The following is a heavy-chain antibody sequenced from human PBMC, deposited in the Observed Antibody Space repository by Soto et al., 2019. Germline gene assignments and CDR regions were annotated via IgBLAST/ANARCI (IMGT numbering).Heavy chain of an antibody. D-gene: IGHD1-1*01. V-gene: IGHV4-4*02. CDR3: AGLGTTVSAFDY. Sequence: SETLSLTCAVSGDSIINNYWWNWVRQAPGKGLEWIGEIYHDGTTNYNPSLKSRVTISVDKSKNQLSLKLTSVTAADTAVYFCAGLGTTVSAFDYWGQGTQVTAPQ. CDR2: IYHDGTT. J-gene: IGHJ4*02. CDR1: GDSIINNYW.